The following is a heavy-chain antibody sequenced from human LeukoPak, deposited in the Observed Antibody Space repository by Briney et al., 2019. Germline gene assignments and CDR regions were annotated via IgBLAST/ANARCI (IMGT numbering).Heavy chain of an antibody. V-gene: IGHV3-73*01. D-gene: IGHD4-17*01. CDR3: WLPGENYGDSVDY. Sequence: GGSLRLSCAASGFTFSGSAMHWVRQASGKGLEWVGRIKSKANNYATAYAASVKGRFTISGDDSKNTAYLQMNSLKTEDTAVYYCWLPGENYGDSVDYWGQGTLVTVSS. J-gene: IGHJ4*02. CDR2: IKSKANNYAT. CDR1: GFTFSGSA.